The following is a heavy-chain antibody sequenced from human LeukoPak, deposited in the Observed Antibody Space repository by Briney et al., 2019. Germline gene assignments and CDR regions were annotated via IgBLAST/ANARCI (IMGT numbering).Heavy chain of an antibody. CDR1: GGSISSSSYY. D-gene: IGHD3-22*01. CDR3: ARDSPPDYYDSSGYSPGDY. V-gene: IGHV4-39*07. Sequence: SETLSLTCTVSGGSISSSSYYWGWIRQPPGKGLEWIGSIYYSGSTYYNPSLKSRVTISVDTSKNQLSLKLSSVTAADTAVYYCARDSPPDYYDSSGYSPGDYWGQGTLVTVSS. J-gene: IGHJ4*02. CDR2: IYYSGST.